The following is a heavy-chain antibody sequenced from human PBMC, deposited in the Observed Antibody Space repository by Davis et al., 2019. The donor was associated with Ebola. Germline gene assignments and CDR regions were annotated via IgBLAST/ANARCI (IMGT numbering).Heavy chain of an antibody. Sequence: SETLSLTCTVSGGSINSYYWSWIRQPPGKGLEWIGYIYYSGSTNYNPSLKSRVTISVDTSKNQFSLKLNSVTAADTAVYYCARGRDSYDSSGNFDYWGQGTLVTVSS. D-gene: IGHD3-22*01. V-gene: IGHV4-59*01. CDR3: ARGRDSYDSSGNFDY. CDR1: GGSINSYY. CDR2: IYYSGST. J-gene: IGHJ4*02.